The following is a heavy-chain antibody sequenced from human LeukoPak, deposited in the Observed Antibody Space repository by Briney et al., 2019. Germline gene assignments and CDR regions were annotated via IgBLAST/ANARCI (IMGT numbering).Heavy chain of an antibody. CDR1: GFTFSSYW. J-gene: IGHJ4*02. CDR3: ARDSADNLD. V-gene: IGHV3-7*01. D-gene: IGHD3-9*01. CDR2: IKPDGSET. Sequence: GGSLRLSCAASGFTFSSYWMSWVRQAPGKGLEWVANIKPDGSETSYVDSVKGRFTISRDNAKNSLYLQMNSLRAEDTALYYCARDSADNLDWGQGTLVTVSS.